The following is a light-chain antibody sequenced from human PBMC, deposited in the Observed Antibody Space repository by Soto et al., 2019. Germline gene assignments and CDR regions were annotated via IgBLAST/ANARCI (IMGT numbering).Light chain of an antibody. CDR3: QQPFA. V-gene: IGKV1-9*01. Sequence: DLQLTQSPSFLSASVGDRVTITCRASQGISSYLAWYQQKPGKAPKLLIYAASTLQSGVPSRFSGSGSGTEFTLTISSLQPEDFATYYCQQPFAFGGGTKVEIK. CDR2: AAS. J-gene: IGKJ4*01. CDR1: QGISSY.